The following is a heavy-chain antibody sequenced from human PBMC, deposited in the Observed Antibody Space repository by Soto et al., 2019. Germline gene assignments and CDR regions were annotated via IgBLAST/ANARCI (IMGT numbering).Heavy chain of an antibody. V-gene: IGHV4-34*04. J-gene: IGHJ4*02. CDR1: SGSFSGYY. CDR2: IXHSGTX. CDR3: ARGGVWLVRHLDY. D-gene: IGHD6-19*01. Sequence: XXTLSLTCTVSSGSFSGYYWSWIRQPPGKGLDWIGEIXHSGTXNNNTYIKSRXXISVDTSXXQFYLKLSSVTAAETAVYYCARGGVWLVRHLDYWGQGTLVTVS.